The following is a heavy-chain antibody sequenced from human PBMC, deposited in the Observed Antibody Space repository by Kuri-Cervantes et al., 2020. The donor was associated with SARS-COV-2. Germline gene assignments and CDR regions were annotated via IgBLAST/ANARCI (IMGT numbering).Heavy chain of an antibody. CDR3: ARDSKSITMIVVVPPMLDP. J-gene: IGHJ5*02. CDR1: GFTFSSYA. Sequence: GESLKISCADSGFTFSSYAMHWVRQAPGKGLEWVAVISYDGSNKYYADSVKGRFTISRDNSKNTLYLQMNSLRAEDTAVYYCARDSKSITMIVVVPPMLDPWGQGTLVTVSS. D-gene: IGHD3-22*01. CDR2: ISYDGSNK. V-gene: IGHV3-30-3*01.